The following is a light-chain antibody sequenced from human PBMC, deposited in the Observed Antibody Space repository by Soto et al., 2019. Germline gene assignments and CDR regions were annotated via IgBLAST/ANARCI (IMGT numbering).Light chain of an antibody. CDR1: SSDVGGYNY. CDR3: SSYISSSTPYV. V-gene: IGLV2-14*01. Sequence: QSVLAQPASVSGSPGQSITISCIGTSSDVGGYNYVSWYQQHPGKAPKLMIYDVSNRPSGVSNRFSGSKSGNTASLTISGLQAEYEADYYCSSYISSSTPYVFGTGTKVTVL. CDR2: DVS. J-gene: IGLJ1*01.